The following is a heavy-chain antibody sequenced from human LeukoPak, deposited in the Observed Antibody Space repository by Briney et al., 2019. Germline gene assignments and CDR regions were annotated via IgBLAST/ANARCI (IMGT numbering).Heavy chain of an antibody. J-gene: IGHJ3*02. CDR3: ARESFYDAFDI. Sequence: GGSLTLYCAASGITISSYWMHWVRQAPGKGLEWVANIKQDGSEKYYVDSVKGRFTISRDNAQNSLYLQMNSLRAEDTSVYYCARESFYDAFDIWGQGTMVTVSS. V-gene: IGHV3-7*01. CDR2: IKQDGSEK. D-gene: IGHD2/OR15-2a*01. CDR1: GITISSYW.